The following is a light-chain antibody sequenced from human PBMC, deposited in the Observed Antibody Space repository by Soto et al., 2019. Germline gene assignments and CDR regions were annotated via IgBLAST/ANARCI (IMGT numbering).Light chain of an antibody. CDR1: SSDVGGYNY. V-gene: IGLV2-14*03. CDR3: SSYSSSNTGRV. J-gene: IGLJ2*01. CDR2: DVN. Sequence: QSALTQPASVSGSPGQSIAISCTGSSSDVGGYNYVSWYQQHPGKAPKLLIYDVNNRPSGISNRFSGSKSGNTASLTISGLQAEDEADYYCSSYSSSNTGRVFGGGTNLTVL.